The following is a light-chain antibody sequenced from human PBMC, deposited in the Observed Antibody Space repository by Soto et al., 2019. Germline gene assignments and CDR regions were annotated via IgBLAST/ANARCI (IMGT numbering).Light chain of an antibody. CDR2: GAS. J-gene: IGKJ1*01. CDR1: QSVDSSF. Sequence: EIVLTQSPGSLSLSPGERATLSCRASQSVDSSFFAWYQKKPAQAPRLLIYGASKKATGIPDKVSGSGSETDFTHTISRLEPEDFAVYYCQQYVSSVTFGQGNKVEIK. CDR3: QQYVSSVT. V-gene: IGKV3-20*01.